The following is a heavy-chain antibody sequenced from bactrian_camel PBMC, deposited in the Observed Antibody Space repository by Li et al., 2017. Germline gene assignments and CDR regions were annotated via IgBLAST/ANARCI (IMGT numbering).Heavy chain of an antibody. V-gene: IGHV3S26*01. Sequence: HVQLVESGGGLVQPGGSLRLSCAVSASTQRSACMGWFRQVPGKAHELVAALDRDGVSRYADTVKGRFITSKDSAKNTLYLQMDSLKPEDTAMYYCAAARGACYYG. CDR2: LDRDGVS. D-gene: IGHD3*01. CDR1: ASTQRSAC.